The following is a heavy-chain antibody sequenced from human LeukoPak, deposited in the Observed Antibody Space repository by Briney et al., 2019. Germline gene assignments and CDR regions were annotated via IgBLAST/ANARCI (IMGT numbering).Heavy chain of an antibody. CDR2: IYYSGST. CDR3: ARVAVGAYFDY. D-gene: IGHD1-26*01. V-gene: IGHV4-59*01. CDR1: GGSISSYY. Sequence: SETLCLTCTVSGGSISSYYWSRIRQPPGKGLEWIGYIYYSGSTNYNPSLKSRVTISVDTSKNQFSLKLSSVTAADTAVYYCARVAVGAYFDYRGQGTLVTVSS. J-gene: IGHJ4*02.